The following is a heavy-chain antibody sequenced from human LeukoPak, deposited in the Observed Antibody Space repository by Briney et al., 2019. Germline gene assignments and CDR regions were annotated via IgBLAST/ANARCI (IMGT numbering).Heavy chain of an antibody. V-gene: IGHV3-20*04. CDR2: INWNGGST. Sequence: GGSLRLSCAASGFTFDDYGMSWVRQAPGKVLEWVSGINWNGGSTGYADSVKGRFTISRDNAKNSLYLQMNSLRAEDTALYYCARDRDYYDSSGYYFEIDYWGQGTLVTVSS. CDR3: ARDRDYYDSSGYYFEIDY. D-gene: IGHD3-22*01. CDR1: GFTFDDYG. J-gene: IGHJ4*02.